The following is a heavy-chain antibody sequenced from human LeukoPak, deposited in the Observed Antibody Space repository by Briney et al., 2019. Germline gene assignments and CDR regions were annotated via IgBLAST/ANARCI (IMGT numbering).Heavy chain of an antibody. CDR3: ARGTYYYDSSGYSAFDL. CDR2: IIPIFGTA. D-gene: IGHD3-22*01. Sequence: ASVKVSCKASGATFSSYAISWVRQAPGQGLEWMGGIIPIFGTANYAQKFQGRVTITTDESTSTAYMELSSLRSEDTAVYYCARGTYYYDSSGYSAFDLWGRGTLVTVSS. V-gene: IGHV1-69*05. J-gene: IGHJ2*01. CDR1: GATFSSYA.